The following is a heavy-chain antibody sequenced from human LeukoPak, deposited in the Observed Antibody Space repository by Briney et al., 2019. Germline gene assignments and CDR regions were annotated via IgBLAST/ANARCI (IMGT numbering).Heavy chain of an antibody. CDR1: GGSISSSSYY. CDR3: ARGYSSTWYPGY. D-gene: IGHD6-13*01. Sequence: SETLSLTCTVSGGSISSSSYYWGWIRQPPGKGLEWIGSIYYSGSTYYNPSLKSRVTISVDTSKNQFSLRLSFVTAADTAVYYCARGYSSTWYPGYWGQGTLVTVSS. V-gene: IGHV4-39*07. CDR2: IYYSGST. J-gene: IGHJ4*02.